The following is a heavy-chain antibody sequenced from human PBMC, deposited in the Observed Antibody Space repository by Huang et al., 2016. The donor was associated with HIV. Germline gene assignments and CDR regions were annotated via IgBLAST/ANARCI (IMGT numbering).Heavy chain of an antibody. CDR1: GFNFKNYW. CDR2: VRGDGSEK. J-gene: IGHJ3*02. Sequence: DEHLVESGGGLVQPGGSVTITCEVSGFNFKNYWMNWVRQAPGRGLGWVANVRGDGSEKNDVNSVKGRFTIIRDNAKNLLYLQMKSLRAEDTSVYYCATNLQIVVVPPDMGYDAFDMWGQGTMVTVSS. D-gene: IGHD2-2*01. CDR3: ATNLQIVVVPPDMGYDAFDM. V-gene: IGHV3-7*01.